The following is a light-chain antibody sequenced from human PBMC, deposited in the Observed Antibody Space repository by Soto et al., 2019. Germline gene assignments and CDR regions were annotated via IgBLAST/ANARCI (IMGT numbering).Light chain of an antibody. CDR1: QSVSNNY. J-gene: IGKJ5*01. CDR3: QQYYSTPT. Sequence: EIVLTQSPGTLSLSPGERATLSCRASQSVSNNYLAWYQQKPGQAPRLLIYGASNRATGIPDRFSGSGSGTDFTLTISSLQAEDVAVYYCQQYYSTPTFGQGTRLEIK. CDR2: GAS. V-gene: IGKV3-20*01.